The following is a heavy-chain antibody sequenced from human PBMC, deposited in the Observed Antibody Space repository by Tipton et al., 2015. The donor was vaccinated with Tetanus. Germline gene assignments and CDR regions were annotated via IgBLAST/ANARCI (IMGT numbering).Heavy chain of an antibody. CDR3: ARGLIDDFLGSRIYFDS. CDR1: GASLRGGDYY. CDR2: IFYSGNS. V-gene: IGHV4-61*08. D-gene: IGHD3-16*01. Sequence: TLSLTCTVSGASLRGGDYYWSWIRQPPGKGLEWIGDIFYSGNSIPNPSFRSRVTMSADTSRTLFSLTLMSVTAADTAVYFCARGLIDDFLGSRIYFDSWGPGTLVTVSS. J-gene: IGHJ4*02.